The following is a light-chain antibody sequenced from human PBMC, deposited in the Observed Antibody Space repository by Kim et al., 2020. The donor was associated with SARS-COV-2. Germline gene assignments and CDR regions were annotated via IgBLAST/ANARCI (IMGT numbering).Light chain of an antibody. CDR2: AAS. CDR1: QGIGND. Sequence: IQMTQSPSSLSASVGDRVTITCRASQGIGNDLGWYQQKPGEAPKRLIYAASSLQSGVPSRFSGSGSGTEFTLTISSLQPEDFATYYCLQHNSYPRTFGQGTKVEIK. V-gene: IGKV1-17*01. J-gene: IGKJ1*01. CDR3: LQHNSYPRT.